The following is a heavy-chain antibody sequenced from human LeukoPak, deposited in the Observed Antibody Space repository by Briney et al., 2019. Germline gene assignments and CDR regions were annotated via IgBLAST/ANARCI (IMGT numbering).Heavy chain of an antibody. CDR3: ARDSVTGYDSSVARDY. V-gene: IGHV3-30-3*01. D-gene: IGHD3-22*01. Sequence: GGSLRLSCAASGFTFSSYAMHWVRQASGKGLEWVAVISYDGSNKYYADSVKGRFTISRDNSKNTLYLQMNSLRAEDTAVYYCARDSVTGYDSSVARDYWGQGTLVTVSS. CDR1: GFTFSSYA. J-gene: IGHJ4*02. CDR2: ISYDGSNK.